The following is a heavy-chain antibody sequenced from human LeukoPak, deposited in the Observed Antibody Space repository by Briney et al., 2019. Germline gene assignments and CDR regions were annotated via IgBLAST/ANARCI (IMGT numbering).Heavy chain of an antibody. Sequence: SETLSLTCTVSGGSMSNNYWSWIRQPAGKGLEWIGYIYYGGSTKYNPSLKSRVTISVDTSERQFSLKLSSVTAADTAAYYCARHMTVTYDAFDIWGQGTMVTVSS. V-gene: IGHV4-59*08. D-gene: IGHD3-22*01. J-gene: IGHJ3*02. CDR1: GGSMSNNY. CDR2: IYYGGST. CDR3: ARHMTVTYDAFDI.